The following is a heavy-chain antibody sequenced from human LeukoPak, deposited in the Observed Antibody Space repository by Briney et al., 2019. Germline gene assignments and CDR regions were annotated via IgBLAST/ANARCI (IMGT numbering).Heavy chain of an antibody. V-gene: IGHV4-31*03. D-gene: IGHD2-15*01. CDR2: IYYSGST. CDR1: GGSISSGGYY. Sequence: PSQTLSLTCTVSGGSISSGGYYWSWIRQHPGKGLEWIGYIYYSGSTYYNPSLKSRVTISVDTSKNQFSLKLSSVTAADMAVYYCARVRKEYCSGGSCHIFDYWGQGTLVTVSS. CDR3: ARVRKEYCSGGSCHIFDY. J-gene: IGHJ4*02.